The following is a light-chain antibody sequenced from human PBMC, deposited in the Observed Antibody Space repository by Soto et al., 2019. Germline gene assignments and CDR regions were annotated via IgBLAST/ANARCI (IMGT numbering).Light chain of an antibody. CDR1: QSVSGN. V-gene: IGKV3-15*01. Sequence: EIVMTQSPATLSVSPGERATLSCRASQSVSGNLAWYQQKPGQAPRLLIYGASTRATGIPARFSGGGSGTEFTLTISSLQSEDFAVYYCQQHNNWPLTFGPGTKVDIK. J-gene: IGKJ3*01. CDR2: GAS. CDR3: QQHNNWPLT.